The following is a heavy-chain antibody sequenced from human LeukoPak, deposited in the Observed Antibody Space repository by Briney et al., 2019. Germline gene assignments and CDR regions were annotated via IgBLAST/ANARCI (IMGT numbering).Heavy chain of an antibody. J-gene: IGHJ6*02. V-gene: IGHV4-34*01. Sequence: LRLSCAASGFIFSDYYMSWIRQPPGKGLEWIGEINHSGSTNYNPSLKSRVTISVDTSKNQFSLKLSSVTAADTAVYYCARAGGDLRIAVAGTDYYYYYGMDVWGQGTTVTVSS. CDR3: ARAGGDLRIAVAGTDYYYYYGMDV. CDR2: INHSGST. CDR1: GFIFSDYY. D-gene: IGHD6-19*01.